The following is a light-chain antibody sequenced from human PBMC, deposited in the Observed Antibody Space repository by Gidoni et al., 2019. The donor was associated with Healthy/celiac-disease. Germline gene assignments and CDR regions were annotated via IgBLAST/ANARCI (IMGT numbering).Light chain of an antibody. CDR3: QQSYSTPRT. V-gene: IGKV1-39*01. CDR1: QSISSY. Sequence: DIQMTHYPSSLSASVGDRVTITSRASQSISSYLNWYQQKPWKAPKLLIYAASSLQSGVPSRFSGSGSGTDFTLTISSLQPEDVGTYYCQQSYSTPRTFGQGTKVEIK. CDR2: AAS. J-gene: IGKJ1*01.